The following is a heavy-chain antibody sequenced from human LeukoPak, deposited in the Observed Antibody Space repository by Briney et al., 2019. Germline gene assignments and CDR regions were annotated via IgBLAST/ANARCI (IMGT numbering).Heavy chain of an antibody. Sequence: LAGGSLRLSCAASGFTFSGHWMSWVRQAPGKGLEWVANINQGGSDKYCVDSVKGRFTISRDNANNLLYLQMNSLRGEDTAVYYCTRDRSRAEDDWGQGTLVTVSS. CDR1: GFTFSGHW. D-gene: IGHD1-14*01. CDR3: TRDRSRAEDD. CDR2: INQGGSDK. V-gene: IGHV3-7*01. J-gene: IGHJ4*02.